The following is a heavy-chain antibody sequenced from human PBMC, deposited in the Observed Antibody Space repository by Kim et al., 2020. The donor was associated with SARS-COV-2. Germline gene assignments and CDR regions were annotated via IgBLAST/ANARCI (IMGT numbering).Heavy chain of an antibody. J-gene: IGHJ5*02. D-gene: IGHD2-15*01. CDR3: ARVVVVVAASNWFDP. Sequence: QKFQGRVTMTRNTSISTAYMGLSSLRSEDTAVYYCARVVVVVAASNWFDPWGQGTLVTVSS. V-gene: IGHV1-8*01.